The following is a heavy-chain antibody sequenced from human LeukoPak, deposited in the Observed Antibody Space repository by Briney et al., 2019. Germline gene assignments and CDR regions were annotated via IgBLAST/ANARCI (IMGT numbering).Heavy chain of an antibody. V-gene: IGHV1-18*01. J-gene: IGHJ3*02. CDR1: GYTFTNYG. Sequence: ASVKVSCKASGYTFTNYGITWVRQAPGQGLEWMGWISAYTGNTNYAQKIQGRVTMTRNTSISTAYMELSSLRSEDTAVYYCARTSYCSGGSCYSGVDAFDIWGQGTMVTVSS. CDR2: ISAYTGNT. CDR3: ARTSYCSGGSCYSGVDAFDI. D-gene: IGHD2-15*01.